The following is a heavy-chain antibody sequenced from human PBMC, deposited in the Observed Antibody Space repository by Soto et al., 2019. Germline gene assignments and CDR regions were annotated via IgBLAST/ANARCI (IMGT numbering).Heavy chain of an antibody. Sequence: QVQLQESGPGLVKPSQTLSLTCTVSGGSISSGDYYWSWIRQPPGKGLEWIGYIYYSGSTYYNQSLKSRVTLSVDTSTNQFSLKLSSVTAADTAVYYCASTLVPAAIAKYYFDYWGQGTLVTVSS. D-gene: IGHD2-2*02. CDR2: IYYSGST. V-gene: IGHV4-30-4*01. J-gene: IGHJ4*02. CDR3: ASTLVPAAIAKYYFDY. CDR1: GGSISSGDYY.